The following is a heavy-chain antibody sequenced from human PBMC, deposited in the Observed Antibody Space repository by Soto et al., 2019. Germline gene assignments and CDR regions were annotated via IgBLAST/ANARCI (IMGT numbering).Heavy chain of an antibody. D-gene: IGHD2-15*01. J-gene: IGHJ3*02. Sequence: SEILSLTCTVSGGSISSYYWSWIRQPPGKGLEWIGYIYYSGSTNYNPSLKSRVTISVDTSKNQFSLKLSSVTAADTAVYYCARHIGYCSGGSCYSGAFDIWGQGKMVTVSS. CDR1: GGSISSYY. CDR2: IYYSGST. CDR3: ARHIGYCSGGSCYSGAFDI. V-gene: IGHV4-59*08.